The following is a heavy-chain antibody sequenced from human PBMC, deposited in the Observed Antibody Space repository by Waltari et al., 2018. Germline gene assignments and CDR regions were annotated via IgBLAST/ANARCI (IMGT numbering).Heavy chain of an antibody. V-gene: IGHV3-53*01. CDR1: GFIVNNNY. Sequence: DVQLVEHGGGLLTPGGSMKLSWSASGFIVNNNYMSWVRQAPGKGLEWVSIVYPGGRTYYADLVKGRFTISRDSSKNTLYLQMNDLRAEDTAVYYCASSTAQPWTKGGLDNWGQGTLVIGSS. CDR3: ASSTAQPWTKGGLDN. CDR2: VYPGGRT. D-gene: IGHD5-18*01. J-gene: IGHJ4*02.